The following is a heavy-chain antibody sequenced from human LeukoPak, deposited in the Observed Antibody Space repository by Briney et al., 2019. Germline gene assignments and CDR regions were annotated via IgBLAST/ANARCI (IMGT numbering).Heavy chain of an antibody. Sequence: ASVKVSCKASGGTFSSYAISWVRQAPGQGLEWMGRIIPNFGTANYAQKFQGRVTITADESTSTAYMELSSLRSEDTAVYYCARDQDYDFRSGSDYWGQGTLVTVSS. V-gene: IGHV1-69*15. CDR2: IIPNFGTA. CDR3: ARDQDYDFRSGSDY. D-gene: IGHD3-3*01. CDR1: GGTFSSYA. J-gene: IGHJ4*02.